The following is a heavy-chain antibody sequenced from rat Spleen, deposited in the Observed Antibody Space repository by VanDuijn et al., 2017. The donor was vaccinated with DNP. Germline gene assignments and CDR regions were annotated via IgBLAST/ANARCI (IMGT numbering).Heavy chain of an antibody. CDR2: IRNKANGYTT. CDR3: ARHGYGSYYAMDA. Sequence: EVKLLESGGGLVQPGGSMRLSCAASGFTFTDFSMNWIRQPAGKAPEWLGFIRNKANGYTTDYNPSVKGRFTISRDNSKSTLYLQMDSLRSEDTATYYCARHGYGSYYAMDAWGQGTSVTVSS. D-gene: IGHD1-3*01. J-gene: IGHJ4*01. CDR1: GFTFTDFS. V-gene: IGHV7-7*01.